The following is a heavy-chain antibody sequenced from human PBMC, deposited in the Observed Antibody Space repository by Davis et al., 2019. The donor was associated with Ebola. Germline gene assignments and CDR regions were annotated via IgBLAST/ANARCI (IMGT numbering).Heavy chain of an antibody. CDR3: ARVIPHTGTYQKYYFDY. Sequence: MPSETLSLTCTASSGFVSSYYWIWIRQTPGKGLEWIGEIYHSGSTNYNPSLKSRVTISVDKSKNQFSLKLSSVTAADTAVYYCARVIPHTGTYQKYYFDYWGQGNLVTVSS. CDR2: IYHSGST. V-gene: IGHV4-59*02. D-gene: IGHD1-26*01. CDR1: SGFVSSYY. J-gene: IGHJ4*02.